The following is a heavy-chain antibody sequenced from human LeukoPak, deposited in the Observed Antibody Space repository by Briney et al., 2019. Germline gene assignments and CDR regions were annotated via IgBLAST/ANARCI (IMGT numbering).Heavy chain of an antibody. D-gene: IGHD3-22*01. J-gene: IGHJ3*02. CDR3: TRIYYYDSSGQGNDAFDI. V-gene: IGHV3-73*01. CDR1: GFTFSGSA. Sequence: GGSLRLSCAASGFTFSGSAMHWVRQASGKGLEWVGRIRSKANSYATAYAASVKGRFTISRDDSKNTAYLQMNSLKTEDTAVYYCTRIYYYDSSGQGNDAFDIWGQGTMVTVSS. CDR2: IRSKANSYAT.